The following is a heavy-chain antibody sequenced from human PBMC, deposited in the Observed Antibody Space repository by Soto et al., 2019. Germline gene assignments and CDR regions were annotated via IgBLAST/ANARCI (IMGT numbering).Heavy chain of an antibody. J-gene: IGHJ4*02. V-gene: IGHV1-69*04. CDR1: GGNFSSYP. D-gene: IGHD4-17*01. CDR3: ARDLGDVDYWTCDY. Sequence: QVQLVQSGAEVKKPGSSVKVSCKASGGNFSSYPISWVRQAPGQGLEWMGRIIPILGIANYAQKFQGRVRITADKSTSTAYMELSSLRSEDTAVYYCARDLGDVDYWTCDYWGQGTLVTVAS. CDR2: IIPILGIA.